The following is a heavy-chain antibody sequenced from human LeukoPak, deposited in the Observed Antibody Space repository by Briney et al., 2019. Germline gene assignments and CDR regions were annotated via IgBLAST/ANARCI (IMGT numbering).Heavy chain of an antibody. J-gene: IGHJ4*02. V-gene: IGHV4-39*01. D-gene: IGHD3-22*01. Sequence: SETLSLTCTVSGGSISSSSYYWGWIRQPPGKGLQWIGSFYYGGDIHYNPSLKSRVTISVDTSKNQFSQKLSSVTAADTAVYYCARHAYYYDSSGYYYCFDYWGQGALVTVSS. CDR1: GGSISSSSYY. CDR3: ARHAYYYDSSGYYYCFDY. CDR2: FYYGGDI.